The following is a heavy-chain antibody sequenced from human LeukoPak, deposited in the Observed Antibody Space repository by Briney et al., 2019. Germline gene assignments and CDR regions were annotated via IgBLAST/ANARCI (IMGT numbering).Heavy chain of an antibody. Sequence: GGSLRLSCAASGFTFSSYSMNWVRQAPGKGLEWVALIWYDGHNKFHADSVKGRFTISRDNSKNTLYLQMDSLRVEDTAVYYCAREWGRIAVAGGPDYWGQGTLVTVSS. J-gene: IGHJ4*02. D-gene: IGHD6-19*01. V-gene: IGHV3-33*08. CDR1: GFTFSSYS. CDR2: IWYDGHNK. CDR3: AREWGRIAVAGGPDY.